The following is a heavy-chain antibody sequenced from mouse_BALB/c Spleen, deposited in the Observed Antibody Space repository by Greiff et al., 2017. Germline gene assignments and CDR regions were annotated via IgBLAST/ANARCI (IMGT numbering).Heavy chain of an antibody. J-gene: IGHJ4*01. CDR1: GYSFTGYY. D-gene: IGHD1-1*01. CDR3: ARGLRAMDY. CDR2: INPYNGAT. V-gene: IGHV1-31*01. Sequence: VQLQQSGPELVKPGASVKISCKASGYSFTGYYMHWVKQSHVKSLEWIGRINPYNGATSYNQNFKDKASLTVDKSSSTAYMELHSLTSEDSAVYYCARGLRAMDYWGQGTSVTVSS.